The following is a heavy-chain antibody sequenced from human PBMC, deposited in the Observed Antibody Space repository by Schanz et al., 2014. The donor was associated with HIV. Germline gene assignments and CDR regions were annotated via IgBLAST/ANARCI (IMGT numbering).Heavy chain of an antibody. CDR3: ARPYCSSTGCYHYYGMDV. J-gene: IGHJ6*02. CDR2: ISAYNGNT. Sequence: QVQLVQSGAEVKKPGSSVKVSCKASGGSFSNYAISWVRQAPGQGLEWMGWISAYNGNTNYAQKLQGRVTMTTDTSTNTAYMELRSLTSDDTAVYYCARPYCSSTGCYHYYGMDVWGQGTTVTVSS. V-gene: IGHV1-18*01. CDR1: GGSFSNYA. D-gene: IGHD2-2*01.